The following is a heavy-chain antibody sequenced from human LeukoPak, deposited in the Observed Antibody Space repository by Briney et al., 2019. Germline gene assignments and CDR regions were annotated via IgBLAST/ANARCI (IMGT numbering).Heavy chain of an antibody. D-gene: IGHD3-22*01. V-gene: IGHV1-2*06. J-gene: IGHJ4*02. Sequence: ASVKVSCKASGYTFTGYYMHWVRQAPGQGLECMGRINPNSGGTNYAQKFQGRVTMTRDTSISTAYMELSRLRSDDTAVYYCARIRNYYDSSGYPFDFWGQGTLVTVSS. CDR3: ARIRNYYDSSGYPFDF. CDR2: INPNSGGT. CDR1: GYTFTGYY.